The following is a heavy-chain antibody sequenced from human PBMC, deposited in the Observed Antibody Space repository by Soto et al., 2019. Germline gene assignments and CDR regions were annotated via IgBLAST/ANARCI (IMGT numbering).Heavy chain of an antibody. CDR2: ISGSGNSP. V-gene: IGHV3-23*04. J-gene: IGHJ5*02. CDR3: ARGTHSYSGSHELDA. CDR1: GFIFGDHV. D-gene: IGHD1-26*01. Sequence: EVHLVESGGRLVQRGGSLRLSCSGSGFIFGDHVMDWVRQAPGKGLEWVAGISGSGNSPFFRDSVKGQFTISRDNSKNTVYLEMNNLRDEDSAMYFCARGTHSYSGSHELDAWGLGTLVTVSS.